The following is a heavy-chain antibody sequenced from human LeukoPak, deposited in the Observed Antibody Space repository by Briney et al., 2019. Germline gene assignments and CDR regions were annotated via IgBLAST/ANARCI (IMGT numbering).Heavy chain of an antibody. D-gene: IGHD2-21*02. V-gene: IGHV3-74*01. CDR3: ARELPREVTLDY. Sequence: GGFLRLSCVASEFNFFSYGMQWVRQAPGKGLVWVSRIFTDGTTTSYADSVKGRFTISRDNAKNTLYLQMNSLRAEDTAVYYCARELPREVTLDYWGQGTLVTVSP. CDR2: IFTDGTTT. CDR1: EFNFFSYG. J-gene: IGHJ4*01.